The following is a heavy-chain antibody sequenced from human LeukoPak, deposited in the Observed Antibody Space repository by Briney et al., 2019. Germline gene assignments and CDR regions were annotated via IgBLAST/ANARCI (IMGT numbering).Heavy chain of an antibody. D-gene: IGHD4-17*01. CDR3: ARGDDYGDYTGYY. CDR2: INPNSGGT. V-gene: IGHV1-2*02. J-gene: IGHJ4*02. Sequence: ASVKVSRKTSGYTFTGYYIHWARQAPGQGLEWMGWINPNSGGTNYAQKFQGRVTMTRDTSISTAYMELSRLRSDDTAVYYCARGDDYGDYTGYYWGQGTLVTVSS. CDR1: GYTFTGYY.